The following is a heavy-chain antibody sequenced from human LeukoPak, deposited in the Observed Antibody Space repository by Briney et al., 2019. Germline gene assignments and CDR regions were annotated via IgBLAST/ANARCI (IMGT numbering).Heavy chain of an antibody. V-gene: IGHV3-30*04. D-gene: IGHD4-17*01. CDR1: GFTFRTYA. CDR2: ISYGGSNK. Sequence: PGGSLRLSCGASGFTFRTYAMHWVRQAPGKGLEWVAVISYGGSNKFYADSVRGRFTISRDNSKNTMYLQMNSLRPDDTAIYYCARVRTTVTTGTFDFWGQGTLVTVSS. J-gene: IGHJ4*02. CDR3: ARVRTTVTTGTFDF.